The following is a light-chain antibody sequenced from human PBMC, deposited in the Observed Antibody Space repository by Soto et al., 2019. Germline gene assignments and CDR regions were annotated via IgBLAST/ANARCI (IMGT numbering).Light chain of an antibody. CDR1: NSDIGGYRY. Sequence: QSALTQPASVSGSTGQSITISCTGSNSDIGGYRYVSWYQQYPGKAPKLIIYELIKRPSGVSNRFSGSKSANTASLTISGLQADAEADYYCSSYTSGSTYVVFGGGTKVTVL. V-gene: IGLV2-14*01. J-gene: IGLJ2*01. CDR2: ELI. CDR3: SSYTSGSTYVV.